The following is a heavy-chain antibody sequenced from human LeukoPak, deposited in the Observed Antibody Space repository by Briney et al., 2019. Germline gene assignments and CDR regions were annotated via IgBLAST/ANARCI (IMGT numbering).Heavy chain of an antibody. Sequence: SETLSLTCAVYGGPFSGYYWSWIRQPPGKGLEWIGYIYYSGSTYYNPSLKSRVTISVDTSKNQLSLKLSSVTAADTAVYYCASDSSGYYSYWGQGTLVTVSS. CDR2: IYYSGST. J-gene: IGHJ4*02. CDR1: GGPFSGYY. V-gene: IGHV4-34*09. D-gene: IGHD3-22*01. CDR3: ASDSSGYYSY.